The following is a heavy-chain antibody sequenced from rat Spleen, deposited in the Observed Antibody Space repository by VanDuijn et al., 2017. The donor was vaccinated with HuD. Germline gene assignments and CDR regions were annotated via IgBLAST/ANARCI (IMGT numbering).Heavy chain of an antibody. CDR3: ARYINHGSYYLMDA. CDR1: GFTFSNYG. D-gene: IGHD1-6*01. CDR2: INYDGSST. V-gene: IGHV5-29*01. Sequence: EVQLVESGGGLVQPGRSLKLSCAASGFTFSNYGMAWVRQAPTKGLEWVATINYDGSSTYYRDSVKGRFTISRDNAKSTLYLQMDSLRSEDTATYFCARYINHGSYYLMDAWGQGTTVSVSS. J-gene: IGHJ4*01.